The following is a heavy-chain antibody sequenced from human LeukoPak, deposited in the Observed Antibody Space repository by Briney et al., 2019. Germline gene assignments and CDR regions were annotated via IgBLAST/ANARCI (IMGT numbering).Heavy chain of an antibody. CDR1: RFTFSSYG. J-gene: IGHJ4*02. V-gene: IGHV3-30*02. D-gene: IGHD1-26*01. CDR2: IPYDGNNK. Sequence: PGGSLRLSCAASRFTFSSYGMHWVRQAPGKGLEWVAFIPYDGNNKYYADSVKGRFTIPRDNSKNTLYLQMNSLRAEDTAVYYCVKDGDDSGSYLVYWGQGTLVTVSS. CDR3: VKDGDDSGSYLVY.